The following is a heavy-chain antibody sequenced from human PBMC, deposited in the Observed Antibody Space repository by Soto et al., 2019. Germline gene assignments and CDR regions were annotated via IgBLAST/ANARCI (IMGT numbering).Heavy chain of an antibody. Sequence: SRRRSCAASGFTFSSYAMSWVRQAPGKGLEWVSAISGSGGSTYYADSVKGRFTISRDNSKNTLYLQMNSLRAEDTAVYYCAKGAPDCGGDCFTYYYYYGMDVWGQGTTVTVSS. CDR2: ISGSGGST. CDR1: GFTFSSYA. D-gene: IGHD2-21*02. J-gene: IGHJ6*02. CDR3: AKGAPDCGGDCFTYYYYYGMDV. V-gene: IGHV3-23*01.